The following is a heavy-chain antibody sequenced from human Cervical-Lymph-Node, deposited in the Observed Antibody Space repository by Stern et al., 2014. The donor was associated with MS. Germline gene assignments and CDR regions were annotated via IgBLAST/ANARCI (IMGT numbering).Heavy chain of an antibody. D-gene: IGHD3-16*01. V-gene: IGHV3-74*03. Sequence: EQLVESGGNLVQPWASLRLSCAASCFPFSSSWLHSFLLAPRKGLVWVSHINSDGSSTTYADSVKGRFTTSRDNAKNTLYLQMDDLRAEDTAVYFCVRDNYGTDYWGQGTLVTVSS. CDR2: INSDGSST. J-gene: IGHJ4*02. CDR3: VRDNYGTDY. CDR1: CFPFSSSW.